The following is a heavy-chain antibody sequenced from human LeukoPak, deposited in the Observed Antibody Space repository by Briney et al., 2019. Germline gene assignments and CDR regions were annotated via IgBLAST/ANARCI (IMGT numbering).Heavy chain of an antibody. CDR2: ISSSGSTI. V-gene: IGHV3-11*01. CDR1: GFTFSDYY. Sequence: GGSLRLSCAASGFTFSDYYMSWIRRAPGKGLEWVSYISSSGSTIYYADSVKGRFTISRDNAKNSLYLQMNSLRAEDTAVYYCARASHYYDSSGYPPDAFDIWGQGTMVTVSS. CDR3: ARASHYYDSSGYPPDAFDI. J-gene: IGHJ3*02. D-gene: IGHD3-22*01.